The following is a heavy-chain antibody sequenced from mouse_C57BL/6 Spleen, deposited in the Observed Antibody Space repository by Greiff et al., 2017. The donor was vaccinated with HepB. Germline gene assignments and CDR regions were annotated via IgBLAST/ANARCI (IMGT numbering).Heavy chain of an antibody. V-gene: IGHV3-6*01. J-gene: IGHJ1*03. CDR3: ARSNWNVWYFDV. D-gene: IGHD4-1*01. Sequence: VQLKESGPGLVKPSQSLSLTCSVTGYSITSGYYWNWIRQFPGNKLEWMGYISYDGSNNYNPSLKNRISITRDTSKKQFFLKLNSVTTEDTATYYCARSNWNVWYFDVWGTGTTVTVSS. CDR2: ISYDGSN. CDR1: GYSITSGYY.